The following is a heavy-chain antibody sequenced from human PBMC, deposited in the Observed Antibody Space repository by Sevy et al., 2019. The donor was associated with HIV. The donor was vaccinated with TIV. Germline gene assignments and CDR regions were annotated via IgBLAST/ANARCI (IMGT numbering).Heavy chain of an antibody. CDR3: ARHWPGEDIVVEVAALAFDM. J-gene: IGHJ3*02. Sequence: GESLKISCKGSGYSFTSYWIGWVRQMPGKGLEWMGIIYPGDSDTRYSPSFQGQVTISADKSLSTAYLQWGSLKASDTAMYYCARHWPGEDIVVEVAALAFDMWGQGTMVTVSS. V-gene: IGHV5-51*01. CDR2: IYPGDSDT. D-gene: IGHD2-15*01. CDR1: GYSFTSYW.